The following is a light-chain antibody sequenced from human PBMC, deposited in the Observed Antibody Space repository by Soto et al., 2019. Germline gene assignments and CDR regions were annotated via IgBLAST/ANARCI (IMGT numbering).Light chain of an antibody. Sequence: EIVLTQSPGTLSLSPGERATLSCRASQSLSSSYLAWYQQKPGQAPRLLIFGASSRATGIPDRFSGSGSGTDFTLTISRLEPEDFAVYYCQHFGTSLLTFAGVTKVEIK. CDR1: QSLSSSY. V-gene: IGKV3-20*01. CDR2: GAS. J-gene: IGKJ4*01. CDR3: QHFGTSLLT.